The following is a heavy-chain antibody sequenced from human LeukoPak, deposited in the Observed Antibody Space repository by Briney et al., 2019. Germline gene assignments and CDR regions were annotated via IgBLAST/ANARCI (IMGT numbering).Heavy chain of an antibody. Sequence: GGSLRLSCAASGFTFSSYGMHWVRQAPGKGLEWVTFIHYDGSNKYYADSVKGRFTISRDNSKNTLYLQMNSLRAEDTAVYYCAKVVRAYYDSSGYPVDYWGQGTLVTVSS. CDR2: IHYDGSNK. V-gene: IGHV3-30*02. J-gene: IGHJ4*02. D-gene: IGHD3-22*01. CDR3: AKVVRAYYDSSGYPVDY. CDR1: GFTFSSYG.